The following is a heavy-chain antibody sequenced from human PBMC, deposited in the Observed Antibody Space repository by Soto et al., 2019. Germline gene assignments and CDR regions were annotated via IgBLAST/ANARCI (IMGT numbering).Heavy chain of an antibody. J-gene: IGHJ4*02. CDR1: GYTFTNFG. D-gene: IGHD3-9*01. Sequence: ASVKVSCKASGYTFTNFGISWVRQAPGQGLEWMGWISAYNGNTNYAQNFQGRVTMTTDASKSQFYLKLRSVTAADTAVYYCARGTAEEQIFYYFDYWGQGALVTVSS. CDR3: ARGTAEEQIFYYFDY. CDR2: ISAYNGNT. V-gene: IGHV1-18*01.